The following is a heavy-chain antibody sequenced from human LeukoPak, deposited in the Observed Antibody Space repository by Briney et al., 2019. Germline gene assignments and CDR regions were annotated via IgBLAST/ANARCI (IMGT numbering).Heavy chain of an antibody. V-gene: IGHV3-66*01. CDR3: ARAVVGTSCYGY. D-gene: IGHD2-2*01. J-gene: IGHJ4*02. Sequence: GGSLRLSCAASGFTVSSNYMSWVRQAPGKGLEWVSVIYAGGSTHYADSVKGRFTISRENSKNTLYLQMNSLTAEDTAVYYCARAVVGTSCYGYWGQGTLVTVSS. CDR1: GFTVSSNY. CDR2: IYAGGST.